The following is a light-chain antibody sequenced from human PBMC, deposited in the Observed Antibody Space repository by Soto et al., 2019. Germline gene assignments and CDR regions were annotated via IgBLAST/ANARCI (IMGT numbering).Light chain of an antibody. V-gene: IGLV2-14*01. CDR3: SSYTGSSTYVV. CDR2: DVS. J-gene: IGLJ2*01. CDR1: SSDVGGYNY. Sequence: QSALTQPASVSGSPGQSLTISCTGTSSDVGGYNYVSWYQQHPGKAPKLMLYDVSNRPSGVSNRVSGSKSGNTASLTISGLQAEYEANYYCSSYTGSSTYVVFGGGTKPTVL.